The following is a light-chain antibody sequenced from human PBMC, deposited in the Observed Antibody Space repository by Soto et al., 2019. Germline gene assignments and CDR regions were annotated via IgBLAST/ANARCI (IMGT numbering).Light chain of an antibody. CDR1: SSDIGGYRY. J-gene: IGLJ2*01. Sequence: QSALTQPASVSGSPGQSVTISCTGTSSDIGGYRYVSWYQQRPGKAPKLMIHDVTNRPSGVSVRFSGSKSGNTASLTISGLQAEDEADYYCTSYTSDSSVIFGGGTKLTVL. CDR3: TSYTSDSSVI. CDR2: DVT. V-gene: IGLV2-14*03.